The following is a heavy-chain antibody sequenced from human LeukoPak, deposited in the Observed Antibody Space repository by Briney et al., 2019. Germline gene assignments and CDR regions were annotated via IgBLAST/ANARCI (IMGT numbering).Heavy chain of an antibody. CDR1: GYIFSAYA. CDR3: ARQGSRVGAIEVDF. D-gene: IGHD1-26*01. J-gene: IGHJ4*02. V-gene: IGHV7-4-1*02. CDR2: INTNTGNP. Sequence: GASVKVSCKASGYIFSAYAINWVRQVPGQGLDWMGWINTNTGNPTYAQAFTGRIVFSSDISASTAYLQISGLEPEDTAVYYCARQGSRVGAIEVDFWGQGTLVSVSS.